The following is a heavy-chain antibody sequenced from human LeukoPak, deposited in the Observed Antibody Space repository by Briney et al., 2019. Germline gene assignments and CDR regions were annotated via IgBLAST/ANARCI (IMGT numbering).Heavy chain of an antibody. CDR1: GFTLNDQY. V-gene: IGHV3-72*01. J-gene: IGHJ5*02. CDR2: LRNKAVSYTE. D-gene: IGHD3-22*01. Sequence: GGSPRPPCTASGFTLNDQYMDWVRQAPGKGLEWGGLLRNKAVSYTEVYAASVKGRFTISRDDSKNSVYVQMNSLKTEDTAVYFCARDSSGSPNDAWGQGTLVTVSS. CDR3: ARDSSGSPNDA.